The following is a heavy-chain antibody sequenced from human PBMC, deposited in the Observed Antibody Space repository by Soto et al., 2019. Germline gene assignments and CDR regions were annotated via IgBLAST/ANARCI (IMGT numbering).Heavy chain of an antibody. CDR1: GFTYSRDG. V-gene: IGHV3-23*01. Sequence: GGSLRLSCAASGFTYSRDGMSLVRQAPGKGLEWVSFISDNGGSTYYADSVKGRFTISRDNTKNTLFLQMNSLRAEDTAVYYCAKERATTTAFDYWGQGALVTVSS. D-gene: IGHD4-17*01. CDR3: AKERATTTAFDY. CDR2: ISDNGGST. J-gene: IGHJ4*02.